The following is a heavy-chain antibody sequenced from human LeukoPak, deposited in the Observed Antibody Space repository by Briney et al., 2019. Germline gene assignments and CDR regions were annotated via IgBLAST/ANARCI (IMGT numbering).Heavy chain of an antibody. CDR3: AKVFLDYCSGGSCSDY. J-gene: IGHJ4*02. Sequence: GGSLRLSCAASGFTFSSYAMSWVRQAPGKGLEWVSAISGSGGSTYYADSVKGRFTISRDNSKNTPYLQMNSLRAEDTAVYYCAKVFLDYCSGGSCSDYWGQGTLVTVSS. V-gene: IGHV3-23*01. CDR2: ISGSGGST. D-gene: IGHD2-15*01. CDR1: GFTFSSYA.